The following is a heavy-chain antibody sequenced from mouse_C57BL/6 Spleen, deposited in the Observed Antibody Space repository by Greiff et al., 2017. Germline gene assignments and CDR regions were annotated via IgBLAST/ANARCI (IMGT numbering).Heavy chain of an antibody. CDR2: INPNNGGT. V-gene: IGHV1-26*01. J-gene: IGHJ4*01. Sequence: EVQLQQSGPELVKPGASVKISCKASGYTFTDYYMNWVKQSHGKSLEWIGDINPNNGGTSYNQKFKGKATLTVDKSSSTAYMELRSLTSEDSADYYGARPLRGYYAMDYWGQGTSVTVSS. D-gene: IGHD1-1*01. CDR3: ARPLRGYYAMDY. CDR1: GYTFTDYY.